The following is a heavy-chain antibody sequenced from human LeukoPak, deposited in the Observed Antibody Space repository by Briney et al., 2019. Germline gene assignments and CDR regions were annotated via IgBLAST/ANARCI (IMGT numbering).Heavy chain of an antibody. Sequence: KTSETMSLTCTVSGGSISSSSYYWGWIRQPPGKGLEWIGSIYHSGSTNYNPSLKSRVTISVDTSKNQFSLKLSSVTAADTTVYYCARHGSSGSGSYYEYFQHWGQGTLVTVSS. J-gene: IGHJ1*01. CDR3: ARHGSSGSGSYYEYFQH. CDR1: GGSISSSSYY. D-gene: IGHD1-26*01. CDR2: IYHSGST. V-gene: IGHV4-39*01.